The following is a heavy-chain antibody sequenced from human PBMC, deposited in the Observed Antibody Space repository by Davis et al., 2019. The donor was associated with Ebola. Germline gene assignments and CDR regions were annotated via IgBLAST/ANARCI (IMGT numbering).Heavy chain of an antibody. V-gene: IGHV1-18*04. CDR2: ISAYNGNT. J-gene: IGHJ4*02. Sequence: ASVKVSCKASGYTFTSYYMHWVRQAPGQGLEWMGWISAYNGNTNYAQKLQGRVTMTTDTSTSTAYMELRSLRSDDTAVYYCARDPGVCSGGSCSTDYWGQGTLVTVSS. CDR1: GYTFTSYY. CDR3: ARDPGVCSGGSCSTDY. D-gene: IGHD2-15*01.